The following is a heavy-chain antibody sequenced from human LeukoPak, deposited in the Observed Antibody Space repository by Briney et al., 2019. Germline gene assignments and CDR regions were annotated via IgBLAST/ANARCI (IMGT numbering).Heavy chain of an antibody. CDR3: AKDRDYYDSSGYYYHVDAFDI. Sequence: GGTLRLSCAASGFTFSSYGMSWVRQAPGKGLEWVSTISGSGATTYYADSVNGRFTISRDNSKNTLYLQMNSLRAEDTAVYYCAKDRDYYDSSGYYYHVDAFDIWGQGTMVTVSS. CDR2: ISGSGATT. CDR1: GFTFSSYG. J-gene: IGHJ3*02. D-gene: IGHD3-22*01. V-gene: IGHV3-23*01.